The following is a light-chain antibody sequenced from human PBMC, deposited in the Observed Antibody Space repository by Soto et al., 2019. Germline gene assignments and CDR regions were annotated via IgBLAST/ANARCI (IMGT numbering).Light chain of an antibody. CDR3: SSYRSTTTVV. V-gene: IGLV2-14*01. CDR1: TSDVGGYRY. J-gene: IGLJ1*01. CDR2: EVS. Sequence: QSALTQPASVSGSPGQSITISCTGTTSDVGGYRYVSWYQQHPGKAPKLMIYEVSNRPSGVSNRFSGSKSGNTASLTISGLQPEHEADSSCSSYRSTTTVVFGTGTKVTV.